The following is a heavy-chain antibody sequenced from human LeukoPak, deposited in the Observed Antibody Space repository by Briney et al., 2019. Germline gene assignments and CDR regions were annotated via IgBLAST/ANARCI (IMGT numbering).Heavy chain of an antibody. CDR2: IYHSGST. J-gene: IGHJ2*01. Sequence: SETLSLTCAVSGGSISCGGYSWSWIRQPPGKGLEWIGYIYHSGSTYYNPSPKSRVTISVDRSKNQFSLKLSSVTAADTAVYYCARGDGYYDSSGPDLWGRGTLVTVSS. D-gene: IGHD3-22*01. V-gene: IGHV4-30-2*01. CDR3: ARGDGYYDSSGPDL. CDR1: GGSISCGGYS.